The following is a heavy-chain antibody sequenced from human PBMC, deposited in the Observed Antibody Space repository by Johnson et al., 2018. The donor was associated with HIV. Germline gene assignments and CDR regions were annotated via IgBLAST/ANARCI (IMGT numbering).Heavy chain of an antibody. D-gene: IGHD6-13*01. J-gene: IGHJ3*02. CDR1: GFTFSSYW. CDR3: AKDMSSSWYRGAFDI. V-gene: IGHV3-74*01. Sequence: VQLVESGGGLIQPGGSLRLSCAASGFTFSSYWMHWVRQAPGTGLVWVSRINSDGSSTSYADAVMGRFTISRDNAKNSLYLQMNSLRAEDTALYYCAKDMSSSWYRGAFDIWGQGTMVTVSS. CDR2: INSDGSST.